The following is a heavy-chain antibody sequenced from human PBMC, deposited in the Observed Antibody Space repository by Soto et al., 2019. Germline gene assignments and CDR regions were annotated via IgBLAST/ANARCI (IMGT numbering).Heavy chain of an antibody. CDR1: GYTFTDYY. CDR2: NNPNSGGT. V-gene: IGHV1-2*02. CDR3: ARKLELRGSYYYYYDMDV. Sequence: GASVKVSCKASGYTFTDYYMHWVRQAPGQGLEWMGWNNPNSGGTNYAQKFQGRVTMTRDTSISTAYMELSRLRSDDTAVYYCARKLELRGSYYYYYDMDVWGQGTTVTVSS. J-gene: IGHJ6*02. D-gene: IGHD1-7*01.